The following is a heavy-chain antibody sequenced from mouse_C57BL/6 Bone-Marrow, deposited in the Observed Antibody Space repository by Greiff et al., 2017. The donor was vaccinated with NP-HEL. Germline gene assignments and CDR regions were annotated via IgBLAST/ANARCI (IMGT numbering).Heavy chain of an antibody. CDR1: GYTFTDYY. D-gene: IGHD2-4*01. CDR2: INPNTGGT. J-gene: IGHJ3*01. Sequence: VQLQQSGPELVKPGASVKISCKASGYTFTDYYMNWVKQSPGKSLEWIGDINPNTGGTSYNQKFKGKATLTVDKSSSTAYMELRSLPSEDSAVYYCARVGDYAWFAYWGQGTLVTVAA. CDR3: ARVGDYAWFAY. V-gene: IGHV1-26*01.